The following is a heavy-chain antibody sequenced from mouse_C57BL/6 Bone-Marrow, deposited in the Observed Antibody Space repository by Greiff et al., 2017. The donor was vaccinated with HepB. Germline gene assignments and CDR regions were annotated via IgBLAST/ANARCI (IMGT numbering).Heavy chain of an antibody. CDR1: GFTFSSYA. V-gene: IGHV5-4*03. J-gene: IGHJ1*03. CDR3: ARGYYWYFDV. CDR2: ISDGGSYT. Sequence: EVKLMESGGGLVKPGGSLKLSCAASGFTFSSYAMSWVRQTPEKRLEWVATISDGGSYTYYPDNVKGRFTISRDNAKNNLYLQMSHLKSEDTAKYYCARGYYWYFDVWGTGTTVTVSS.